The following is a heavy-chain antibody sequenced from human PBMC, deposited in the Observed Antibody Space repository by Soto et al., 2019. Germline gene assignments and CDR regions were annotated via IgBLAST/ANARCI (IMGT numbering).Heavy chain of an antibody. CDR1: GFTFSSYW. J-gene: IGHJ5*02. Sequence: GGSLRLSCAASGFTFSSYWMHWVRQAPGKGLVWVSRINSDGSSTSYADSVKGRFAISRDNAKNTLYLQMNSLRAEDTAVYYCARGPYSSGWYHGWFDPWGQGTLVTVSS. CDR3: ARGPYSSGWYHGWFDP. V-gene: IGHV3-74*01. D-gene: IGHD6-19*01. CDR2: INSDGSST.